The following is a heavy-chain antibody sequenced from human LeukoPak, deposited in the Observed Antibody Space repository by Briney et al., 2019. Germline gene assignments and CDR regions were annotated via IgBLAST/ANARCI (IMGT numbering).Heavy chain of an antibody. Sequence: ASVKVSCKTSGYSFTDYYIHWVRQAPGQGLEWMGWINTKTGRTSSARKFQGRVTMTRDPSITTVYMDMAWLTSDDTAIYFRARADFIDAGPYLIGPWGQGTLVTVSS. J-gene: IGHJ5*02. D-gene: IGHD3-3*01. CDR3: ARADFIDAGPYLIGP. CDR1: GYSFTDYY. V-gene: IGHV1-2*02. CDR2: INTKTGRT.